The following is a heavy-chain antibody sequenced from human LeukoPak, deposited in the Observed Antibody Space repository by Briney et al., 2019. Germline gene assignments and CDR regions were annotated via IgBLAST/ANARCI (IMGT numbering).Heavy chain of an antibody. CDR1: GYTFTGYY. CDR2: INPNSGGT. D-gene: IGHD2-15*01. V-gene: IGHV1-2*02. J-gene: IGHJ5*02. CDR3: ARDRGYCSGAGCSTHWFDP. Sequence: ASVKVSCKASGYTFTGYYMHWVRQAPGQGLEWMGWINPNSGGTNYAQNFQGRVTMTRDTFISIAFMELNRLRSDDTAIYYCARDRGYCSGAGCSTHWFDPWGQGTRVTVSS.